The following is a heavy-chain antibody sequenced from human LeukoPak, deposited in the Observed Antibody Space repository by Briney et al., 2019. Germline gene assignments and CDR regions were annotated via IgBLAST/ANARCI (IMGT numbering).Heavy chain of an antibody. CDR1: GFTFDDYG. CDR3: AREGPATTTFDY. V-gene: IGHV3-20*04. CDR2: IHWNGCRT. D-gene: IGHD5-12*01. Sequence: LPGGPLRLPCAPSGFTFDDYGMSWSPHPPGKGGKGVWGIHWNGCRTCYAVSVKGRCNIYRDNAKNYLYLEMNSLRAEDTALYYCAREGPATTTFDYWGQGPLVSVSS. J-gene: IGHJ4*02.